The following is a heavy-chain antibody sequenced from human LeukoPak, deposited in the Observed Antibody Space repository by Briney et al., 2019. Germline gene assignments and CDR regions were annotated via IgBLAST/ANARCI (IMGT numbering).Heavy chain of an antibody. V-gene: IGHV3-21*01. Sequence: GGSLRLSCAASGFTFSSYGMHWVRQAPGKGLEWVSSISSSSSYIYYADSVKGRFTISRDNAKNSLFLQMNSLRAEDTAVCYCARDTGRWLQFPFDYWGQGTLVTVSS. J-gene: IGHJ4*02. CDR3: ARDTGRWLQFPFDY. CDR1: GFTFSSYG. D-gene: IGHD5-24*01. CDR2: ISSSSSYI.